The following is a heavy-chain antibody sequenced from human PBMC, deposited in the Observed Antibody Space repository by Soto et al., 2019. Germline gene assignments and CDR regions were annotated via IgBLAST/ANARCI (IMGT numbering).Heavy chain of an antibody. CDR2: IYYSGTT. J-gene: IGHJ4*02. CDR3: ARTTAVPNTLRSRYYFDY. D-gene: IGHD4-17*01. CDR1: GGSVSYKTYY. V-gene: IGHV4-61*01. Sequence: SETLSLTCSVSGGSVSYKTYYWSWIRHSPGKGLEWIGYIYYSGTTNYNPSLKSRVTISVDTSKNQFSLRLDSVTAADTALYYCARTTAVPNTLRSRYYFDYWGQGTLVTVS.